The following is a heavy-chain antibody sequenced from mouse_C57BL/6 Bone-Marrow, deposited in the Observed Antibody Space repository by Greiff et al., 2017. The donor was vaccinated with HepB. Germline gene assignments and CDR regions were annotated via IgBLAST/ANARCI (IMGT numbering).Heavy chain of an antibody. CDR1: GFSLTSYG. Sequence: VKLMESGPGLVAPSQSLSITCTVSGFSLTSYGVHWVRQPPGKGLEWLVVIWSDGSTTYNSALKSRLSISKDNSKSQVFLKMNSLQTDDTAMYYCARQGLRRDYYAMDYWGQGTSVTVSS. D-gene: IGHD2-4*01. V-gene: IGHV2-6-1*01. J-gene: IGHJ4*01. CDR3: ARQGLRRDYYAMDY. CDR2: IWSDGST.